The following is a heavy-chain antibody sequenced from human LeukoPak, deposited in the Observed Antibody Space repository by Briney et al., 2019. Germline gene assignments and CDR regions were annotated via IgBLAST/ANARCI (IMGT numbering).Heavy chain of an antibody. V-gene: IGHV1-8*01. Sequence: GASVKVSCKASGYTFTSYDINWVRQATGQGLEWMGWMNPNSGNTGYAQKFQGRVTMTRNTSISTAYMELSSLRSEDAAVYYCARLFGVRGVIIRLGYWGQGTLVTVSS. CDR2: MNPNSGNT. CDR3: ARLFGVRGVIIRLGY. D-gene: IGHD3-10*01. J-gene: IGHJ4*02. CDR1: GYTFTSYD.